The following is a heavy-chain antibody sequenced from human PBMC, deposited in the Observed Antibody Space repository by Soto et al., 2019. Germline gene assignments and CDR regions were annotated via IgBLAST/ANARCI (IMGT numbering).Heavy chain of an antibody. J-gene: IGHJ6*02. CDR3: AKWGGYYAYYSEMDV. Sequence: PGGSLRLSCAGYGFSFGGYAMSWVRQAPGEGLEWISGVSGGGTSTYYAGSVKGRFTISRDSSVVYLQMNSLRADDTAVYYCAKWGGYYAYYSEMDVWGRGTTVTVSS. CDR1: GFSFGGYA. V-gene: IGHV3-23*01. CDR2: VSGGGTST. D-gene: IGHD1-26*01.